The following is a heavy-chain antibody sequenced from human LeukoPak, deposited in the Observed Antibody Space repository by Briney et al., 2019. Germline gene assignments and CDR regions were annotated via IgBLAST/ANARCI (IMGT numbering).Heavy chain of an antibody. Sequence: PSETLSLTCTVSGGSISSYYWSWIRQPPGKGLEWIGYIYYSGSTNYNPSLKSRVTISVDTSKNQFSLKLSSVTAADTAVYYCARASESYDYVWGSYRPYYFDYLGQGTLVTVSS. D-gene: IGHD3-16*02. CDR2: IYYSGST. CDR3: ARASESYDYVWGSYRPYYFDY. CDR1: GGSISSYY. V-gene: IGHV4-59*01. J-gene: IGHJ4*02.